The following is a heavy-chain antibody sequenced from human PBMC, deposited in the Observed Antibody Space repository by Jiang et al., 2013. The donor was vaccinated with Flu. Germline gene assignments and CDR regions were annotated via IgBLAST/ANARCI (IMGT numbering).Heavy chain of an antibody. Sequence: LLKPSETLSLTCTVSGGSISSSSYYWGWIRQPPGKGLEWIGSIYYSGSTYYNPSLKSRVTISVDTSKNQFSLKLSSVTAADTAVYYCPLGELSSLGDAFDIWGQGTMVTVSS. CDR3: PLGELSSLGDAFDI. V-gene: IGHV4-39*07. J-gene: IGHJ3*02. CDR1: GGSISSSSYY. CDR2: IYYSGST. D-gene: IGHD3-16*02.